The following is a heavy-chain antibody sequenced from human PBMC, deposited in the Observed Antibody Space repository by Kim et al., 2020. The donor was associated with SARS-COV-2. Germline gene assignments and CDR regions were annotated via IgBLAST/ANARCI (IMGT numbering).Heavy chain of an antibody. CDR3: ARDYYSGSYNYMDV. V-gene: IGHV3-30*07. Sequence: DSMKGRFTISRDNSKNTLYLQMNSLRAEDTAVYYCARDYYSGSYNYMDVWGKGTTVTVSS. D-gene: IGHD1-26*01. J-gene: IGHJ6*03.